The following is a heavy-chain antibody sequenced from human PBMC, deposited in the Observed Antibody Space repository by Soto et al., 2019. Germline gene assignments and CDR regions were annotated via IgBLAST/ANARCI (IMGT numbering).Heavy chain of an antibody. CDR1: GFTFRSYA. CDR2: ISTGGGST. J-gene: IGHJ4*02. V-gene: IGHV3-23*01. Sequence: GGSLRLSCAASGFTFRSYAMSWVRQAPGQGLEWVSTISTGGGSTYYADSVKGRFSISRDNSKTALYLQTNSLRAEDTAVYYCAKNPGYYYDSTGYHFDYWGQGT. D-gene: IGHD3-22*01. CDR3: AKNPGYYYDSTGYHFDY.